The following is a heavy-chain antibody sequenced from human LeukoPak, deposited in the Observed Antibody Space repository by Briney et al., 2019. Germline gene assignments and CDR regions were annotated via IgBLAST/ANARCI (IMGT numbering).Heavy chain of an antibody. J-gene: IGHJ4*02. CDR2: ISGDRTNT. Sequence: PGGSPRLSCAASGFTFSTHGMSWVRQSPGKGLEWVSTISGDRTNTHYADSVKGRFSISRDNSRNTLYLQMNSLTVEDTALYYCAHDAGPTGNPFFDYWGQGTLVTVSS. CDR3: AHDAGPTGNPFFDY. D-gene: IGHD4-11*01. CDR1: GFTFSTHG. V-gene: IGHV3-23*01.